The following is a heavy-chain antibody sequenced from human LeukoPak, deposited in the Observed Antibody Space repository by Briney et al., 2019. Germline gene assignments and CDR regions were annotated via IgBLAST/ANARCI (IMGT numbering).Heavy chain of an antibody. CDR1: ALTFSSYA. CDR2: VSGSGGNT. Sequence: QPGGSLRLSCAASALTFSSYAMSWVRQAPGKGLEWVSTVSGSGGNTYHADTVKGRFTIDRDNSKNTLYLQMTSLRAEDTAVYYCAKGRSGYCSSTRCYAFDFWGQGTLVTVSS. J-gene: IGHJ4*02. D-gene: IGHD2-2*01. CDR3: AKGRSGYCSSTRCYAFDF. V-gene: IGHV3-23*01.